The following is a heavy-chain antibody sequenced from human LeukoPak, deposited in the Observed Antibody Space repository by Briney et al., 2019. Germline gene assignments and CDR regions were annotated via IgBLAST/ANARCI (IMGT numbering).Heavy chain of an antibody. CDR3: VRGNSSPRGFFDY. CDR1: GFTLGDYG. CDR2: VNRNGDGT. J-gene: IGHJ4*02. D-gene: IGHD2-2*01. Sequence: GGSLRLSCAASGFTLGDYGISWVRQAPGKGLEWVAGVNRNGDGTAYGASVKGRFTISRDNAKKCLVLQMDSLRAENTARYYWVRGNSSPRGFFDYWGQGTLVTVSS. V-gene: IGHV3-20*04.